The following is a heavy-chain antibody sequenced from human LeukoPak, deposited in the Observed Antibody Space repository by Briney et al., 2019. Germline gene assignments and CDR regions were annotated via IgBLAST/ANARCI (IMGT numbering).Heavy chain of an antibody. CDR1: GFTFSSYW. Sequence: PGGSLRLSCAASGFTFSSYWMSWVRQAPGKGLEWVANIKQDGSEKYYVDSVKGRFTISRDNAKNSLYLQMNSLRAEDTAVYYCARDYAYDFWSGYYKDYWGQGTLVTVSS. D-gene: IGHD3-3*01. CDR3: ARDYAYDFWSGYYKDY. CDR2: IKQDGSEK. V-gene: IGHV3-7*01. J-gene: IGHJ4*02.